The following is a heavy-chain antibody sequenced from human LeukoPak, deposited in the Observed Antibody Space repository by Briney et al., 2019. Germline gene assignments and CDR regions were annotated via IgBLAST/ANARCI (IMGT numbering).Heavy chain of an antibody. D-gene: IGHD3-9*01. J-gene: IGHJ4*02. CDR3: ARGAPYYDILTGYYKVMYFDY. CDR2: INSDGINT. CDR1: GFTFSNYW. Sequence: GGSLRLSCAASGFTFSNYWMHWVRQAPGKGLVWVSRINSDGINTSYADSVKGRFTISRDNAKNTLNLQMNSLRAEDTAVYYCARGAPYYDILTGYYKVMYFDYWGQGTLVTVSS. V-gene: IGHV3-74*01.